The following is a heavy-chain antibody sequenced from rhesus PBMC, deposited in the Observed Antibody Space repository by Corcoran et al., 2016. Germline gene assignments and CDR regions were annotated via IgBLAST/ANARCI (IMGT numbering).Heavy chain of an antibody. J-gene: IGHJ4*01. V-gene: IGHV4-165*02. Sequence: QVQLQESGPGLVKPSETLSLICAVSGDSISDNYWSWIRQPPGRGLEWIGYIGGSTGTTYYSPSLKSRVTISRATSKNQCSLNLSSVTAADTAVYYCARSGVTATVYWGQGVLVTVSS. D-gene: IGHD3-22*01. CDR2: IGGSTGTT. CDR3: ARSGVTATVY. CDR1: GDSISDNY.